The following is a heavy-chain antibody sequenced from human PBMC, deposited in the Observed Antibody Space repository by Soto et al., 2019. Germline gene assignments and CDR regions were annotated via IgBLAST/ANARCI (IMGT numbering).Heavy chain of an antibody. Sequence: LSLTCAVYGGSFSGYYWSWIRQPPGKGLEWIGEINHSGSTNYNPSLKSRATISVDTSKSQFSLKLSSVTAADTAIYYCARGVSNYDFWSGYSHYYYYMDVWGKGTTVTVSS. CDR3: ARGVSNYDFWSGYSHYYYYMDV. CDR1: GGSFSGYY. D-gene: IGHD3-3*01. CDR2: INHSGST. V-gene: IGHV4-34*01. J-gene: IGHJ6*03.